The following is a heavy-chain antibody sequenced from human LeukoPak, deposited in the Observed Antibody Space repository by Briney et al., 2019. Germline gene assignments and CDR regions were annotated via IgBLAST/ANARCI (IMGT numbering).Heavy chain of an antibody. CDR3: ARDEYSGLYYYMDV. Sequence: VGSLRLSCAASGLSFSSYEMNWVRQAPGKGLEWVSYIGSTTNSIYTADSVKGRFTISRDNAKKSLHLQMNSLRAEDTAVYYCARDEYSGLYYYMDVWGKGTTVTVSS. CDR1: GLSFSSYE. D-gene: IGHD5-12*01. J-gene: IGHJ6*03. CDR2: IGSTTNSI. V-gene: IGHV3-48*03.